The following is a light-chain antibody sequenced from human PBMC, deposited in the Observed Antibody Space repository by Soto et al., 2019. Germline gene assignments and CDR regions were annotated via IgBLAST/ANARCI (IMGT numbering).Light chain of an antibody. Sequence: QSALTQPASVSGSPGQSITISCTATSSDVGGYAYVSWYQHHPGKAPKLLIYEVSQRPSKFSNRFSGSKSGNTASLTIYGLQAEDDADYYCSSYTSSNTLVFGTGTKLTVL. J-gene: IGLJ1*01. CDR1: SSDVGGYAY. V-gene: IGLV2-14*01. CDR3: SSYTSSNTLV. CDR2: EVS.